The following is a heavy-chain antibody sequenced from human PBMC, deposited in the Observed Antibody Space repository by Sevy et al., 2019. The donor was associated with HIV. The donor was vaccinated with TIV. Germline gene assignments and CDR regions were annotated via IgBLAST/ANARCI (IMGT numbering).Heavy chain of an antibody. Sequence: QSQTLSLTYAISGDSVSSNSAAWNWIRQSPSRGLEWLGRTYYRSKWYNDYAVSVKSRITINPDTSKNQFSLQLNSVTPEDTAVYYCARVKGGTYYYDSSGPFDPWGQGTLVTVSS. CDR3: ARVKGGTYYYDSSGPFDP. CDR1: GDSVSSNSAA. CDR2: TYYRSKWYN. V-gene: IGHV6-1*01. J-gene: IGHJ5*02. D-gene: IGHD3-22*01.